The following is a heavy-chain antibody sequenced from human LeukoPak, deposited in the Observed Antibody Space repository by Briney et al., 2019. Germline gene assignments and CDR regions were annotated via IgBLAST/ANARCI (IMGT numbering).Heavy chain of an antibody. Sequence: ASVKVSCKASGFTFTSHDYNWVRQATGQGLEWMGWMNPNSGNTGYAQKFQGRVTMTRDTSITTVYMELSSLTSEDTAVYYCARDLFYYDSSGYGYWGQGTLVTVSS. CDR3: ARDLFYYDSSGYGY. D-gene: IGHD3-22*01. CDR1: GFTFTSHD. V-gene: IGHV1-8*01. J-gene: IGHJ4*02. CDR2: MNPNSGNT.